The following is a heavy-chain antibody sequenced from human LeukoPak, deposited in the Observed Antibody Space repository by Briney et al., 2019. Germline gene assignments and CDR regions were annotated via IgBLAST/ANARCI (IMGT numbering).Heavy chain of an antibody. J-gene: IGHJ2*01. D-gene: IGHD5-12*01. CDR3: ARDQRCSRYDGGCDQWYFDL. CDR1: GGSISGYY. V-gene: IGHV4-59*01. Sequence: SETLSLTCTVSGGSISGYYWSWLRQSPGRGLEWIGYIYHSGFSHCNPSLRSRLTISVDTSRNQFSLKLTSATAADTAIYYCARDQRCSRYDGGCDQWYFDLWGRGTLVTVSS. CDR2: IYHSGFS.